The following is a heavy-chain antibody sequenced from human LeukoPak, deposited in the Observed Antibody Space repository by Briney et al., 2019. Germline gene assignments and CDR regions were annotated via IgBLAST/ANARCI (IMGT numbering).Heavy chain of an antibody. D-gene: IGHD2-15*01. CDR1: GGSFSGYY. Sequence: SETLSLTCAVYGGSFSGYYWSWIRQPPGKGLEWIGEINHSGSTNYNPSLKSRVTISVDTSKNQFSLKLSSVTATDTAVYYCARKVCSGGSCYRGYYYYYYMDVWGKGTTVTVSS. J-gene: IGHJ6*03. CDR2: INHSGST. CDR3: ARKVCSGGSCYRGYYYYYYMDV. V-gene: IGHV4-34*01.